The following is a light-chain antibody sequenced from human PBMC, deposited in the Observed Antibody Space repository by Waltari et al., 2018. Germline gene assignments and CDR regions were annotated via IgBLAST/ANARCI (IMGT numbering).Light chain of an antibody. CDR1: ALPKQY. V-gene: IGLV3-25*03. CDR2: QDT. Sequence: SYELTQPPSVSVSPGQTATITCSGDALPKQYAYWYQQKPGQAPLLLIYQDTNRPSKFRDRFSGSSSGTTVTLTISGVQAEDEADYYCQSADSSGTYVVFGGGTKLTVL. J-gene: IGLJ2*01. CDR3: QSADSSGTYVV.